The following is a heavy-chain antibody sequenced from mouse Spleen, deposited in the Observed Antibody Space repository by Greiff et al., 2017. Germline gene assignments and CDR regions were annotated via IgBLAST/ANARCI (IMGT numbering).Heavy chain of an antibody. Sequence: VQLQQSGAELVKPGASVKLSCKASGYTFTSYWMQWVKQRPGQGLEWIGEIDPSDSYTNYNQKFKGKATLTVDTSSSTAYMQLSSLTSEDSAVYYCARSPPPGGYFDYWGQGTTLTVSS. CDR3: ARSPPPGGYFDY. CDR1: GYTFTSYW. V-gene: IGHV1-50*01. CDR2: IDPSDSYT. J-gene: IGHJ2*01.